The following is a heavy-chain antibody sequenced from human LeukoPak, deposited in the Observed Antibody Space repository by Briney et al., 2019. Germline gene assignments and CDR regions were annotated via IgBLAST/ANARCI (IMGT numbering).Heavy chain of an antibody. D-gene: IGHD2-21*02. CDR3: VALHTIVATTCGGDCYADAFDI. J-gene: IGHJ3*02. V-gene: IGHV4-61*02. Sequence: SETLSLTCTVSGGSISSSSYYWGWIRQPAGKGLEWIGRIYSSGTTNYNPSLKSRVTISIDTSKNQFSLKLSSVTAADTAVYYCVALHTIVATTCGGDCYADAFDIWGQGTMVTVSS. CDR2: IYSSGTT. CDR1: GGSISSSSYY.